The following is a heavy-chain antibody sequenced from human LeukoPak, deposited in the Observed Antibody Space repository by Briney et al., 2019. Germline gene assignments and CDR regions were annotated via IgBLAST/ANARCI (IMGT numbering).Heavy chain of an antibody. CDR2: INHSGST. D-gene: IGHD1-1*01. V-gene: IGHV4-34*01. Sequence: SETLSLTCAVYGGSFSGYYWSWIRQPPGKGLEWIGEINHSGSTNYNPSLKSRVTISVDTSKNQFSLKLSSVIAADTAVYYCAGTASKPDFDYWGQGTLVTVSS. CDR1: GGSFSGYY. CDR3: AGTASKPDFDY. J-gene: IGHJ4*02.